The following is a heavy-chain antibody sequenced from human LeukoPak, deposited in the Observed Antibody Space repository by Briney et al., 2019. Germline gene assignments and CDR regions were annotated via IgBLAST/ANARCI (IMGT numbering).Heavy chain of an antibody. CDR1: GFTFSSYA. CDR2: IGTSAGST. CDR3: AKKVGGIYAFDI. Sequence: GGSLRLSCAASGFTFSSYAMNWVRQAPGKGLERVSGIGTSAGSTSYADSVKGRFTISRDNSRNTLYLQMNSLGVEDTAVYYCAKKVGGIYAFDIWGQGTMVTVSS. J-gene: IGHJ3*02. D-gene: IGHD1-26*01. V-gene: IGHV3-23*01.